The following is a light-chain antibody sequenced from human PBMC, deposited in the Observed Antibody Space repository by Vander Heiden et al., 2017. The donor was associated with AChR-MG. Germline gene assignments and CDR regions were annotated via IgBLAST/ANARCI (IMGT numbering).Light chain of an antibody. V-gene: IGKV3-20*01. CDR2: GTS. Sequence: EVVLTQSPGTLSLSPGERAILSCRASQSVSTSLAWYQQKPGQPPRLLFYGTSSRATGIPDRFSGSGSGTDFTLTISRLEPEDFAVYFCQQYRRSPPWTFGPRDQGGNQT. CDR1: QSVSTS. J-gene: IGKJ1*01. CDR3: QQYRRSPPWT.